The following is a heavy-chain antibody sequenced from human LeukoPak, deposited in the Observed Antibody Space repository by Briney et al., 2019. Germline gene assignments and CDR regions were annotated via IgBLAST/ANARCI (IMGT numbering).Heavy chain of an antibody. CDR1: GGSISSSSYY. CDR3: ARRAAAVIDAFDI. J-gene: IGHJ3*02. V-gene: IGHV4-39*01. CDR2: IYYSGST. Sequence: SETLSLTCTVSGGSISSSSYYWGWIRQPPGKGLEWIGSIYYSGSTYYNPSLNSRVTISVDTSKNQFSLKLSSVTAADTAVYYCARRAAAVIDAFDIWGQGTMVTFSS. D-gene: IGHD6-13*01.